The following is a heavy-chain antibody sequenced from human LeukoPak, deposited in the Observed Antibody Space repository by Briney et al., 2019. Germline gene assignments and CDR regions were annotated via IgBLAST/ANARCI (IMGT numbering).Heavy chain of an antibody. CDR3: ARDGKGTVTTCWFDP. Sequence: ASVKVSCKASGYTFTSYAMRWVRQAPGQRLEWMGWINPNSGGTNYAQKFQGRVTMTRDTSISTAYMELSRLRSDDTAVYYCARDGKGTVTTCWFDPWGQGTLVTVSS. J-gene: IGHJ5*02. CDR2: INPNSGGT. CDR1: GYTFTSYA. V-gene: IGHV1-2*02. D-gene: IGHD4-17*01.